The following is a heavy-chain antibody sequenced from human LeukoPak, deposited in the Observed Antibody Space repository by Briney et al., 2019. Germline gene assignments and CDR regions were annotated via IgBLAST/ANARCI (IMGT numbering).Heavy chain of an antibody. V-gene: IGHV4-39*01. CDR1: GDSISRINYY. J-gene: IGHJ3*02. CDR3: ARSPRIYMIGTHAFDI. D-gene: IGHD3-22*01. Sequence: SETLSLTCTVSGDSISRINYYWGSVRQPPGKGLGWIRSIYYSGSTYYNPSLKSRVTISVDTSKNQFSLKLSSVTAADTAVYFCARSPRIYMIGTHAFDIWGQGTMVTVSS. CDR2: IYYSGST.